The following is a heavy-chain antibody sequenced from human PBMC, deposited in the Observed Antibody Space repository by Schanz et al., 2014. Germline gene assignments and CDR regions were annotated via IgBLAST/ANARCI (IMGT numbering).Heavy chain of an antibody. J-gene: IGHJ3*02. CDR2: ISYDGSFK. V-gene: IGHV3-30*18. CDR1: GFNFGSHG. CDR3: AKGRFGELSAFDI. Sequence: QVQLVESGGGVVQPGRSLRLFCAASGFNFGSHGMHWVRQAPGKGLEWVAVISYDGSFKNYADSVRGRITMSRDNSKNTMYLQLNSLRAEDTAVYYCAKGRFGELSAFDIWGQGTMVTVSS. D-gene: IGHD3-10*01.